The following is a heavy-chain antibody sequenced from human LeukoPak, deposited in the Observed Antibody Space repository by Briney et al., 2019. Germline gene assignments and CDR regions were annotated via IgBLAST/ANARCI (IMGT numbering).Heavy chain of an antibody. D-gene: IGHD3-10*01. CDR3: ARHGSSYSFDC. V-gene: IGHV4-59*08. CDR1: GGSITGYY. J-gene: IGHJ4*02. CDR2: ISYSEST. Sequence: SETLSLTCTVSGGSITGYYWSWIRQPPGKGLEWIDYISYSESTNYNPSLKSRVTMSVDTSKNQFSLRLSSVTAADTAVYYCARHGSSYSFDCWGRGTLVTVSS.